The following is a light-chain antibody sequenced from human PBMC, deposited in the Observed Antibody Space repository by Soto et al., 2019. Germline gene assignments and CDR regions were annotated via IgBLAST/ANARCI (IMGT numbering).Light chain of an antibody. CDR1: QSVSSSY. CDR3: QQYGSSRVT. V-gene: IGKV3-20*01. Sequence: EIVLTQSPGTVSLSPGERATLSCRASQSVSSSYLAWYQQKPGQAPRLLIYGASSRATGIPDRFSGSGSGTDFTLTISRLEPEDFAVYYCQQYGSSRVTFGQGTRLEI. CDR2: GAS. J-gene: IGKJ5*01.